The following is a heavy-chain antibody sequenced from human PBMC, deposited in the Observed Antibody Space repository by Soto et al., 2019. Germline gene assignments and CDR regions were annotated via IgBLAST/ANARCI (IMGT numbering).Heavy chain of an antibody. CDR2: IYYSGST. V-gene: IGHV4-59*08. CDR1: GGSISSYY. D-gene: IGHD3-3*01. J-gene: IGHJ6*03. CDR3: ARLTIPYYYYYMDV. Sequence: SETLSLTCTVSGGSISSYYWSWIRQPPGKGLEWIGYIYYSGSTNYNPSLKSRVTISVDTSKNQFSLKLSSVTAADTAVYYCARLTIPYYYYYMDVWGKGTTVTVS.